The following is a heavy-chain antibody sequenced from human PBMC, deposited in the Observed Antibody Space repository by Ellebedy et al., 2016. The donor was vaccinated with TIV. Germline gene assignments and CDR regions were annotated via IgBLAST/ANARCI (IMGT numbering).Heavy chain of an antibody. CDR1: GGSFSDYY. CDR3: ARGSHYMRVVVFTSDAFDI. V-gene: IGHV4-34*01. Sequence: MPSETLSLTCAVYGGSFSDYYWSWIRQPPGKGLEWMGEINQSGSTNYNPSLKSRVTISGDTSTNQFSLNLSSVTAADTAVYYCARGSHYMRVVVFTSDAFDIWGQGTMVTVSS. CDR2: INQSGST. J-gene: IGHJ3*02. D-gene: IGHD3-22*01.